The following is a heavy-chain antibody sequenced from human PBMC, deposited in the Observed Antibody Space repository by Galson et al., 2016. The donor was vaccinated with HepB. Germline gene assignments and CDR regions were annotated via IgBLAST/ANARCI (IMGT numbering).Heavy chain of an antibody. Sequence: SLRLSCAASGFTFSSYSMNWVRQAPGKGLEWVSAITSTGGSTYYADSVKGRFSISRDNSKNTLYLQMNSLRAEDTAIYHCVNPVPSDSNILNGYLFHWGQGTLVTVSS. J-gene: IGHJ4*02. CDR3: VNPVPSDSNILNGYLFH. CDR2: ITSTGGST. D-gene: IGHD3-9*01. CDR1: GFTFSSYS. V-gene: IGHV3-23*01.